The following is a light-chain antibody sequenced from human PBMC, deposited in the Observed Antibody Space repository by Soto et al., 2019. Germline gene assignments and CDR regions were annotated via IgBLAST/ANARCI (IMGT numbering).Light chain of an antibody. CDR2: QAS. CDR3: QQYGVFPPT. J-gene: IGKJ4*02. Sequence: DIQMTQSPSTLSASVGDRVTITCRASQSLSKWLAWYQQKPGKAPKLLIYQASNLEDGVPSRFSGRGPGTEFTLPISGLQPDDFAPYFCQQYGVFPPTFRGGTKVEIK. V-gene: IGKV1-5*03. CDR1: QSLSKW.